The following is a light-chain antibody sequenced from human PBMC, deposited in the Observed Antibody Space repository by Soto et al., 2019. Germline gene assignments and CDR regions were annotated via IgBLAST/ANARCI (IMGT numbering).Light chain of an antibody. V-gene: IGLV4-69*01. CDR1: SGHRSYA. J-gene: IGLJ2*01. Sequence: QSVLTQSPSASASLGDSVKLTCTLSSGHRSYAIAWHQQQPENGPRFLMKLNSDGSHRKGDGIPDRFSGSSSGAERYPTRYSLQSEDEADYYCQTWGTGIHVVFGGGTQLTVL. CDR2: LNSDGSH. CDR3: QTWGTGIHVV.